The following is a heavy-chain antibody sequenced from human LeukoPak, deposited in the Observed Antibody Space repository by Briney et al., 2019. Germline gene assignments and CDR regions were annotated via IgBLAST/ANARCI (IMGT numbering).Heavy chain of an antibody. V-gene: IGHV5-51*01. Sequence: GESLKISCKGSGYSFTSYWIGWVRQMPGKGLEWMGIIYPGDSDTRYSPSFQGQVTISADKSISTAYLQWSSLKASDTAMYYCARWYYGSGINTGVDYWGQGTLVTVSS. CDR2: IYPGDSDT. D-gene: IGHD3-10*01. J-gene: IGHJ4*02. CDR1: GYSFTSYW. CDR3: ARWYYGSGINTGVDY.